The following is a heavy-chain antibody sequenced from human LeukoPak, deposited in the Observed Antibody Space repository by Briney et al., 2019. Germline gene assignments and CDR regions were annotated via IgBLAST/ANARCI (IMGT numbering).Heavy chain of an antibody. Sequence: GGSLRLSCAASGFTFGDYYMSWIRQAPGKGLEWVSYISSSGSTIYYADSVKGRFTISSDNAKNSLYLQMNSLRAEDTAVYYCARRINYYDSSGYYPSDYWGQGTLVTVSS. J-gene: IGHJ4*02. CDR1: GFTFGDYY. V-gene: IGHV3-11*01. CDR3: ARRINYYDSSGYYPSDY. D-gene: IGHD3-22*01. CDR2: ISSSGSTI.